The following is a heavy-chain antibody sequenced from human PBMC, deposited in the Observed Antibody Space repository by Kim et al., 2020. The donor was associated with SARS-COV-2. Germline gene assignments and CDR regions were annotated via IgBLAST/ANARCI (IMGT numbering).Heavy chain of an antibody. Sequence: GGSLRLSCEASGFTVSSNYMSWLLQAPGKGLEWVSVIYSGGSTYYADSVKGRFTVSRDNSKNTLYLQMNSLRVEDTAVYYCARDQYYYDSSGYLSLASDYWGQGTLVTVSS. D-gene: IGHD3-22*01. CDR2: IYSGGST. CDR3: ARDQYYYDSSGYLSLASDY. J-gene: IGHJ4*02. CDR1: GFTVSSNY. V-gene: IGHV3-66*02.